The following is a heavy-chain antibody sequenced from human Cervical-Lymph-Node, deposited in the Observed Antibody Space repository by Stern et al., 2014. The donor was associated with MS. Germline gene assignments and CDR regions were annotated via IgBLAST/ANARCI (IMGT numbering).Heavy chain of an antibody. J-gene: IGHJ4*02. D-gene: IGHD6-13*01. CDR3: ARDGMTAATYYFDF. V-gene: IGHV1-46*01. CDR1: GYSFTSYY. CDR2: INPRGGQT. Sequence: VQLVESGAEVKKPGASVKVSCKASGYSFTSYYMHWVRQAPGQGLEWMGIINPRGGQTKYATKFQGRVTMTTDTYPSPGYMEMSSLRSEDTALYYCARDGMTAATYYFDFWGQGTVVTVSS.